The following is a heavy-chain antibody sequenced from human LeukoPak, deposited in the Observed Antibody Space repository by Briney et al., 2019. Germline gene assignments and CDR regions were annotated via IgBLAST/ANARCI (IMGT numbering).Heavy chain of an antibody. J-gene: IGHJ4*02. CDR2: INPSGGST. V-gene: IGHV1-46*01. CDR1: GYTFTSYY. CDR3: ARDGGDYVILTGYYDY. Sequence: ASVKVSCKASGYTFTSYYMHWVRQAPGQGLEWMGIINPSGGSTSYAQKFQGRVTMTRDTSTSTVYMELSSLRSEDTAVYYCARDGGDYVILTGYYDYWGQGTLVTVSS. D-gene: IGHD3-9*01.